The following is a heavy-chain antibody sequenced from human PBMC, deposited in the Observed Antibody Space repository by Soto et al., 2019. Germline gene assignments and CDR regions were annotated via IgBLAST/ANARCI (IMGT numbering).Heavy chain of an antibody. CDR1: GFSVSSNY. D-gene: IGHD3-10*01. V-gene: IGHV3-66*04. J-gene: IGHJ4*02. CDR2: IYSGGST. CDR3: ARRHYHGSD. Sequence: EVQLVESGGGLVQPGGSLRLSCAASGFSVSSNYMYWVRQAPGKGLECVSLIYSGGSTDHADSVKDRFTISRDNSKKTRYLQRNSLRAEDTAVYYCARRHYHGSDWGQGTLVTVSS.